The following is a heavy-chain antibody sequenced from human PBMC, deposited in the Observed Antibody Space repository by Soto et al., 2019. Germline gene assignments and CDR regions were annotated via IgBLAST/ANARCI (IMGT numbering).Heavy chain of an antibody. J-gene: IGHJ6*02. CDR1: GFTFSSYG. CDR2: IWYDGSNK. V-gene: IGHV3-33*01. D-gene: IGHD6-13*01. Sequence: GGSLRLSCAASGFTFSSYGMHWVRQAPGKGLEWVAVIWYDGSNKYYADSVKGRFTISRDNSKNTLYLQMNSLRAEDTAVYYCARDLSDNSRYYYYGMDVWGQGTTVTVSS. CDR3: ARDLSDNSRYYYYGMDV.